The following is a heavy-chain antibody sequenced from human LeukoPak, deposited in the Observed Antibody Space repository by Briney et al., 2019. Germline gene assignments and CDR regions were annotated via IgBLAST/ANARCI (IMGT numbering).Heavy chain of an antibody. CDR1: GFTFSSYS. Sequence: GGSLRLSCAASGFTFSSYSMNWVRQAPGKGLEWVSSISSSSSYIYYADSVKGRFTISRDNSKNTLYLQMNSLRAEDTAVYYCARDHCSSTSCRFDYWGQGTLVTVFS. V-gene: IGHV3-21*01. CDR3: ARDHCSSTSCRFDY. J-gene: IGHJ4*02. D-gene: IGHD2-2*01. CDR2: ISSSSSYI.